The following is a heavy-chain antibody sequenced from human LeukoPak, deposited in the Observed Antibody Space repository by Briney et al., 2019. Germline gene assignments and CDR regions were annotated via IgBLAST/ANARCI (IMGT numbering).Heavy chain of an antibody. J-gene: IGHJ1*01. CDR1: GYTFSSYS. V-gene: IGHV3-33*08. CDR2: IRYDGSKK. Sequence: PVGSLRLSCAASGYTFSSYSMSWLRQAPGQGLEWMGVIRYDGSKKHYAETVKGRFTITRDNSKDTVYLQMSSLRVEDTAVYNCAKGVLWSGVCEFFHLWGQGTLVSVSS. D-gene: IGHD2-8*01. CDR3: AKGVLWSGVCEFFHL.